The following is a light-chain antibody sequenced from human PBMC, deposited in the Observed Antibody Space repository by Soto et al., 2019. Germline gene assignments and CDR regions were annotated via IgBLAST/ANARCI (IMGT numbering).Light chain of an antibody. CDR3: QQYNSYSPWT. J-gene: IGKJ1*01. V-gene: IGKV1-5*03. CDR1: QSLSSW. CDR2: KAS. Sequence: DFQMTQSPSTLSASVGDRVTITCRASQSLSSWLAWYQQKPGKAPKLLIYKASGLESGVPSRFSGSGSGTEFTLTISSLQPDDFATYYCQQYNSYSPWTFGQGTKVEIK.